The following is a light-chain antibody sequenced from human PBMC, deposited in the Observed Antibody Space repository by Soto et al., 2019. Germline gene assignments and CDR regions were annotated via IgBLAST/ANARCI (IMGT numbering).Light chain of an antibody. J-gene: IGKJ1*01. Sequence: DIQMTQSPSSLSASVGDRVTITCRASQSISSYLNWYQQEPGKAPKLLIYAASSLQSGVPSRFSGSGSGTDFTLTISSLQPEDFATYYCLQDHNYPLTFGQGTKVDIK. CDR2: AAS. V-gene: IGKV1-39*01. CDR3: LQDHNYPLT. CDR1: QSISSY.